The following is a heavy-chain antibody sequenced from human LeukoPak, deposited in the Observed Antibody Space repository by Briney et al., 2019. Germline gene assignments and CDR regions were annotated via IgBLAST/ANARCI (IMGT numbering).Heavy chain of an antibody. J-gene: IGHJ4*02. D-gene: IGHD2-15*01. V-gene: IGHV3-21*01. CDR3: ARASCSGGSCYSDY. CDR2: IRSISSYI. CDR1: GFTFSPYS. Sequence: GGSLRLSCAASGFTFSPYSMSWVRQAPGKGLQWVSSIRSISSYIYYADSLKGRFTISRDNAKNSLYLQMNSLRAEDTAVYYCARASCSGGSCYSDYWGQGTLVTVSS.